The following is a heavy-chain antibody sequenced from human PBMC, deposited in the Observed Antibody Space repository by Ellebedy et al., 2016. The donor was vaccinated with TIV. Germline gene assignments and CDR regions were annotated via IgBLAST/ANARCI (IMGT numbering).Heavy chain of an antibody. Sequence: GESLKISCKGSGYRFTSYWIAWVRQMPGKGLAWMGIIYPGDSDTRYSPSFQGQVTISADKSTSTAYLQWSSLKATDTAMYYCARHPDDAFDIWGQGTMVTVSS. CDR3: ARHPDDAFDI. J-gene: IGHJ3*02. CDR1: GYRFTSYW. V-gene: IGHV5-51*01. CDR2: IYPGDSDT.